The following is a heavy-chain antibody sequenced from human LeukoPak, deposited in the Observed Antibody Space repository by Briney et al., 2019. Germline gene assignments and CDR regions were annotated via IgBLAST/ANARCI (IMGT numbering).Heavy chain of an antibody. Sequence: PSETPSLTCTVSSGSISTYYWSWIRQPPGKGLEWIGYIYYRGSANYSPSLKSRVTISVDTSKNQFSLKLNSVTAADTAVYYCARGGEWFGEFYFDYWGRGTLVTVSS. V-gene: IGHV4-59*01. CDR1: SGSISTYY. CDR2: IYYRGSA. J-gene: IGHJ4*02. CDR3: ARGGEWFGEFYFDY. D-gene: IGHD3-10*01.